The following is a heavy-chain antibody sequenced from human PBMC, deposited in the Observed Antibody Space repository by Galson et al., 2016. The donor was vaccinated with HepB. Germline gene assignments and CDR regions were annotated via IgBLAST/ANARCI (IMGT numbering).Heavy chain of an antibody. V-gene: IGHV3-30*18. CDR2: ISYDGSNE. CDR3: AKDLHHYCSSTTCYFVGGHYYYYGLDV. CDR1: QFSFRSYG. D-gene: IGHD2-2*01. Sequence: SLRLSCAASQFSFRSYGLHWVRQAPGKGLEWVAVISYDGSNEYYADSVKCRFTISRDNSKNTLSLQMNSLRAEDAAVYHCAKDLHHYCSSTTCYFVGGHYYYYGLDVWGRGTTVTVSS. J-gene: IGHJ6*02.